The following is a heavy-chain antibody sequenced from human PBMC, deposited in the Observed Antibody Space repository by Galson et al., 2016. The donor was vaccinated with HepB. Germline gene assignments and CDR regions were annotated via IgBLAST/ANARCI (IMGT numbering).Heavy chain of an antibody. CDR1: RFTFSLYW. CDR3: ARRRDTQGRIGGWGWGMDV. D-gene: IGHD3-10*01. Sequence: SLRLSCAASRFTFSLYWMTWVRQAPGKGLEWVANINQDGSQAYYVDSVKGRFTISRDNAKNSLYLQMNSLRVEDTAVYYCARRRDTQGRIGGWGWGMDVWGEGTTVTVSS. CDR2: INQDGSQA. J-gene: IGHJ6*04. V-gene: IGHV3-7*01.